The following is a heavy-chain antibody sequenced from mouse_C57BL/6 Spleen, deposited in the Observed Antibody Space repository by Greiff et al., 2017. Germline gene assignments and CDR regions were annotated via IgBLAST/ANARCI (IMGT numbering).Heavy chain of an antibody. CDR1: GYTFTSYW. D-gene: IGHD4-1*02. Sequence: QVQLQQPGAELVKPGASVKLSCKASGYTFTSYWMHWVKQRPGQGLEWSGMIHPNSGSTNYNEKFKSKATLTVDKSSSTAYMQLSSLTSEDSAVYYCARSPTGTFAYWGQGTLVTVSA. V-gene: IGHV1-64*01. CDR3: ARSPTGTFAY. CDR2: IHPNSGST. J-gene: IGHJ3*01.